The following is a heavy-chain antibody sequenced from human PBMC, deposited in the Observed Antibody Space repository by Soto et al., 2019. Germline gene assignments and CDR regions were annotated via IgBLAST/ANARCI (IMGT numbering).Heavy chain of an antibody. Sequence: GGSLTLSCAASGFTFSSYSMSWVRQAPGKGLEWVANIKQDGSEKYYVDSVKGRFTISRDNAKNSLYLQMNSLRAEDTAVYYCARDRTVYYYYYYMDVWGKGTTVTVSS. V-gene: IGHV3-7*01. J-gene: IGHJ6*03. CDR3: ARDRTVYYYYYYMDV. CDR2: IKQDGSEK. CDR1: GFTFSSYS.